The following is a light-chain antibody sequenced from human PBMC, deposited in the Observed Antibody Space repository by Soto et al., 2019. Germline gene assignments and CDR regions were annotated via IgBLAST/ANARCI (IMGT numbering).Light chain of an antibody. J-gene: IGLJ2*01. V-gene: IGLV2-14*01. Sequence: QSVLTQPASVSGSPGQSITISCAGTRGDIGAYDYVSWYQQHPGNAPKLLVYEVTNRPSGVSDRFPGSKSGNTASLTISGLQAEDEADYYCNSYTNSSAVVFGGGTKVTVL. CDR3: NSYTNSSAVV. CDR2: EVT. CDR1: RGDIGAYDY.